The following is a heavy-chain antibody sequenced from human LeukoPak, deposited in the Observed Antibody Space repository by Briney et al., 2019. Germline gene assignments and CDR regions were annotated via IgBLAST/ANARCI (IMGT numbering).Heavy chain of an antibody. J-gene: IGHJ4*02. CDR3: ARDRYCSSTSCYHDY. Sequence: SETLSLTCTVSGGSVSSGSYYWSWIRQPPGKGLEWIGYIYYSGSTNYNPSLKSRVTISVDTSKNQFSLRLSSVTAADTAVYYCARDRYCSSTSCYHDYWGQGTLVTVSS. CDR1: GGSVSSGSYY. D-gene: IGHD2-2*01. V-gene: IGHV4-61*01. CDR2: IYYSGST.